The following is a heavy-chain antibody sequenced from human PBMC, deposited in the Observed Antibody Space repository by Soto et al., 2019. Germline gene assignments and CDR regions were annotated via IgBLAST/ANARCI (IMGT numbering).Heavy chain of an antibody. CDR1: GFTFSSYA. Sequence: GGSLRLSCAASGFTFSSYAMSWVRQDPGKGLEWVSAISGSGGSTYYADSVKGRFTISRDNSKTTLWLQMNSLRPEDTAVFYCAATYSGSYYAVDYWGQGTLVTVSS. J-gene: IGHJ4*02. CDR2: ISGSGGST. D-gene: IGHD1-26*01. CDR3: AATYSGSYYAVDY. V-gene: IGHV3-23*01.